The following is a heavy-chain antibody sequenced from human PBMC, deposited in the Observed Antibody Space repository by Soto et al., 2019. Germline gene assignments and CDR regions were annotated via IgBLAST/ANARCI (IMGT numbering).Heavy chain of an antibody. CDR2: ISSNGGST. D-gene: IGHD3-9*01. V-gene: IGHV3-64D*08. Sequence: GGSLRLSCSASGFTFSSYAMHWVRQAPGKGLEYVSAISSNGGSTYYADSVKGRFTISRDNSKNTLYLQMSSLRAEDTAVYYGCMDILTGYSDYWGQGTLVTVSS. CDR1: GFTFSSYA. CDR3: CMDILTGYSDY. J-gene: IGHJ4*02.